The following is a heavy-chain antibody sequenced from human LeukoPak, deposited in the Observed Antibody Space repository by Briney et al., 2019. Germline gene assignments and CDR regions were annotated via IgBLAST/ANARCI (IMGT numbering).Heavy chain of an antibody. J-gene: IGHJ4*02. CDR2: IYYSGST. CDR1: GGSISSSSYY. CDR3: ARHQGVVADPFDY. Sequence: PSETLSLTCTVSGGSISSSSYYWGWIRQPPGKGLEWIGSIYYSGSTYYNPSLKSRVTISVDTSKNQFSLKLSSVTAADTAVYYCARHQGVVADPFDYWGQGTLVTVSS. V-gene: IGHV4-39*01. D-gene: IGHD2-2*01.